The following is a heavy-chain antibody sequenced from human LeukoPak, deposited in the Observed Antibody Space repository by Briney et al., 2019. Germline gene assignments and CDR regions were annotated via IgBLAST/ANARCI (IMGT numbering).Heavy chain of an antibody. D-gene: IGHD4-17*01. CDR3: AKDRHGDRAFDY. Sequence: GGSLRLSCAASGFTFSSYWMSWVRQAPGKGLEWVANIKQDGSEKYYVDSVKGRFTISRDNAKNTLYLQMNSLRAEDTAVYYCAKDRHGDRAFDYWGQGTLVTVSS. CDR1: GFTFSSYW. CDR2: IKQDGSEK. J-gene: IGHJ4*02. V-gene: IGHV3-7*03.